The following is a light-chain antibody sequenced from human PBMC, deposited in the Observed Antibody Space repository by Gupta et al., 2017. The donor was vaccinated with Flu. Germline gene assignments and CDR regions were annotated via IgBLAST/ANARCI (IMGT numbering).Light chain of an antibody. CDR1: RSDVGAYNV. J-gene: IGLJ1*01. CDR2: EVN. V-gene: IGLV2-8*01. CDR3: SSYADRNFV. Sequence: QSALTQPPSTTGYPGQPVTIPCTGTRSDVGAYNVVSCYQQHPGKAPKLIFYEVNQRPSGVPELFSGSNSGNAASLTVSGLQADDDASYYCSSYADRNFVFGTGTKVTVL.